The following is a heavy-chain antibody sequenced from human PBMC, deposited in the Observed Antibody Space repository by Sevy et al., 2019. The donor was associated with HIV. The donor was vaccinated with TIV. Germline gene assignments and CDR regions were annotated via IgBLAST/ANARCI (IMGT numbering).Heavy chain of an antibody. V-gene: IGHV4-4*07. CDR3: ARDRAATYYDFWSGSYGSFDY. CDR1: GGSISSYY. CDR2: IYTSGST. J-gene: IGHJ4*02. D-gene: IGHD3-3*01. Sequence: SETLSLTCTVSGGSISSYYWSWIRQPAGKGLEWIGRIYTSGSTNYNPSLKSRVTMSVDTSKNQFSLKRSSVTAADTAVYYCARDRAATYYDFWSGSYGSFDYWGQGTLVTVSS.